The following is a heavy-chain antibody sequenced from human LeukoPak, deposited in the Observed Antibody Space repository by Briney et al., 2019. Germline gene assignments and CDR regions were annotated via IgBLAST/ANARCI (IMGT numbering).Heavy chain of an antibody. CDR1: GLTISGSA. J-gene: IGHJ4*02. CDR2: IRSRANSYAT. CDR3: TRSFDWSAIGDY. D-gene: IGHD3-9*01. V-gene: IGHV3-73*01. Sequence: PGGSLRLSCAASGLTISGSAMHWVRQASGKGLERVGRIRSRANSYATAYAASVKGRFTISRDDSKNTAFLQMKSLKTEDTAMYYCTRSFDWSAIGDYWGQGILVTVSS.